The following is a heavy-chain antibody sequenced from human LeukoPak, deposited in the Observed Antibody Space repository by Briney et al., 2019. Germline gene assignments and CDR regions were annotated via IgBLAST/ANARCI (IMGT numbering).Heavy chain of an antibody. CDR1: SFTFSSYE. D-gene: IGHD2-2*01. CDR2: ISSSGSTI. J-gene: IGHJ4*02. V-gene: IGHV3-48*03. Sequence: PGGSLRLSCAASSFTFSSYEMNWVRQAPGKGLEWVSYISSSGSTIYYADSVKGRFTISRDNAKNSLYLQMNSLRAEDTAVYYCARRYCSSTSCTLDYWGQGTLVTVSS. CDR3: ARRYCSSTSCTLDY.